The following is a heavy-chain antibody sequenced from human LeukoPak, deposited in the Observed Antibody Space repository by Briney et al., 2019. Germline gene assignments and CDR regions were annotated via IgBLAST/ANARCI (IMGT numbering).Heavy chain of an antibody. V-gene: IGHV3-23*01. CDR2: FTTSGDAT. Sequence: PGGSLRLSCAASGFTFSSYGMSWVRQAPGKGLEWVAAFTTSGDATVYGDSVKGRFTISRDNSKNTLYLQMNSLRAEDTAVYYCAKAGYYDSSGSPTEYWGQGTLVTVSS. D-gene: IGHD3-22*01. CDR1: GFTFSSYG. J-gene: IGHJ4*02. CDR3: AKAGYYDSSGSPTEY.